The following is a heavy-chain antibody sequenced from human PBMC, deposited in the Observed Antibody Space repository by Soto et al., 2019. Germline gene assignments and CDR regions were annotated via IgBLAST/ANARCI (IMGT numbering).Heavy chain of an antibody. CDR2: IRSKAYGGTT. CDR1: GFTFGDYA. D-gene: IGHD5-12*01. V-gene: IGHV3-49*03. Sequence: GGSLRLSCTASGFTFGDYAMSWFRQAPGKGLEWVGFIRSKAYGGTTEYAASVKGRFTISRDDSKSIAYLQMNSLKTEDTAVYYCTRGNKYSGYNVIEIFDYWGQGTLVTVSS. CDR3: TRGNKYSGYNVIEIFDY. J-gene: IGHJ4*02.